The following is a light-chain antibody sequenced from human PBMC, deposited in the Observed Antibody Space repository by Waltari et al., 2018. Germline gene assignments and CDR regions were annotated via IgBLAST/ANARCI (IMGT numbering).Light chain of an antibody. Sequence: DVQMTQSPSTLSAVVGDRVSLTCRASQSVNMWLAWYQQKPGKAPRLLIYKTSTLESGVPSRFSGSGSGTDFTLTISGLQPDYFATYFCQQYNSSPWTFGQGTKLDI. V-gene: IGKV1-5*03. CDR1: QSVNMW. CDR2: KTS. CDR3: QQYNSSPWT. J-gene: IGKJ1*01.